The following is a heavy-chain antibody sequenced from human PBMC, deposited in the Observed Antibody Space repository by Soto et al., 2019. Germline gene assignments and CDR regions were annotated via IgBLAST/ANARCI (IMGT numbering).Heavy chain of an antibody. J-gene: IGHJ4*02. CDR1: GVTVSSSY. V-gene: IGHV3-53*02. CDR2: IYSGGST. Sequence: EVQLVETGGGWIQPGGSLRLSCAASGVTVSSSYMSWVGQPPGKGLEWVSLIYSGGSTYNADSVKGRFTISRDNSKNMLYLQINSLRDEDTAVYYCARDGYSSNWLGYWGQGTLVIVSS. D-gene: IGHD6-13*01. CDR3: ARDGYSSNWLGY.